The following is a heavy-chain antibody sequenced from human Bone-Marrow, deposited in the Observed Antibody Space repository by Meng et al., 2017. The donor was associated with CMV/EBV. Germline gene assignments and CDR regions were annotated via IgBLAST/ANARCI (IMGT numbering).Heavy chain of an antibody. CDR2: IKQNGSEK. Sequence: GGSLRLSCAASGFTFSSYWMSWVRQAPGKGLEWVANIKQNGSEKYYVDSVKGRFTISRDNAKNSLYLQMNSLRAEDTAVYYCARGDCSSTSCYHYYFDYWGQGTLVTVSS. D-gene: IGHD2-2*01. J-gene: IGHJ4*02. CDR3: ARGDCSSTSCYHYYFDY. CDR1: GFTFSSYW. V-gene: IGHV3-7*04.